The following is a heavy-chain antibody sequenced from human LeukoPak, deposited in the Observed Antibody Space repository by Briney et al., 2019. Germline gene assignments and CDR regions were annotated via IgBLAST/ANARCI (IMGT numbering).Heavy chain of an antibody. V-gene: IGHV1-2*02. CDR2: INPNSGGT. J-gene: IGHJ4*02. CDR3: ARDGAMSYGVWELLPLDY. Sequence: ASVKVSCKASGYTFTGYYMHWVRQAPGQGLEWMGWINPNSGGTNYAQKFQGRVTMTRDTSISTAYMELSRLRSDDTAVYYCARDGAMSYGVWELLPLDYWGQGTLVTVSS. D-gene: IGHD1-26*01. CDR1: GYTFTGYY.